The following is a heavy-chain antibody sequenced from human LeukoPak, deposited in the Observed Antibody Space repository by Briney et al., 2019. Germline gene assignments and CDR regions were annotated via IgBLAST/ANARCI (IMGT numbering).Heavy chain of an antibody. CDR2: INHSGST. D-gene: IGHD2-2*02. Sequence: SETLSLTCAVYGGSFSGYYWSWIRQPPGRGLEWIGEINHSGSTNYNPSLKSRVTISVDTSKNQFSLKLSSVTAADTAVYYCARITYQDIVVVPAAIAPYYYYYYMDVWGKGTTVTVSS. CDR1: GGSFSGYY. J-gene: IGHJ6*03. CDR3: ARITYQDIVVVPAAIAPYYYYYYMDV. V-gene: IGHV4-34*01.